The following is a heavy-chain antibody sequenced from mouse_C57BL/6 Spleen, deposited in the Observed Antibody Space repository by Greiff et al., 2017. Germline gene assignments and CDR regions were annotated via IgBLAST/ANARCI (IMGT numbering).Heavy chain of an antibody. D-gene: IGHD1-1*01. Sequence: QVQLQQPGAELVRPGSSVKLSCKASGYTFTSYWMHWVKQRPIQGLEWIGNIDPSDSDTHYNQKFKHKATVTVDKSSSTAYMQLSSLTSEDSAVYYCARSGSSPYYAMDYWGQGTSVTVSS. J-gene: IGHJ4*01. CDR2: IDPSDSDT. V-gene: IGHV1-52*01. CDR3: ARSGSSPYYAMDY. CDR1: GYTFTSYW.